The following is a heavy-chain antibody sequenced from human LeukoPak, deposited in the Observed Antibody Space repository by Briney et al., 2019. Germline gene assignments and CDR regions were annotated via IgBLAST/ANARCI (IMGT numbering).Heavy chain of an antibody. CDR3: ASPRSGYRYTFDY. V-gene: IGHV4-4*09. CDR2: IPTSGST. CDR1: AASISNYY. D-gene: IGHD3-22*01. Sequence: SETLSLTCAVSAASISNYYRSWIRQAPGKGLEWIGYIPTSGSTNYNPSLKSRVSISLDTSKNRFSLNLNFVTAADTAVYYCASPRSGYRYTFDYWGQGALVTVSS. J-gene: IGHJ4*02.